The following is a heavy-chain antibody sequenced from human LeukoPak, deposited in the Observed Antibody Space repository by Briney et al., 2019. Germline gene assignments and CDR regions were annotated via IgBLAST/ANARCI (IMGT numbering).Heavy chain of an antibody. CDR3: VQFELDY. D-gene: IGHD1-7*01. V-gene: IGHV1-2*02. CDR1: GYTFTSYG. J-gene: IGHJ4*02. Sequence: ATVKVSCKASGYTFTSYGISWVRQAPGQGLEWMGWINPNTGGTNYAQKFQGRVTMTRDTSISTAYMDLSRLRSDDTAVYYCVQFELDYWGQGTLVTVSS. CDR2: INPNTGGT.